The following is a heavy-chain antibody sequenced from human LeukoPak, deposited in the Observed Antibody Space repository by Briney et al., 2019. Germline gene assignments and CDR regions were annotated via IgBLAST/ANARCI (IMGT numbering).Heavy chain of an antibody. Sequence: ASVKVSCKASGYTFTSYYMHWVRQAPGQGLEWMGIINPSGGSTSYVQKFQGRVTMTRDTSTSTVYMELSSLRSEDTAVYYCARPQGVSSWLLLDHPGTRRKYNWFDPWGQGTLVTVSS. CDR1: GYTFTSYY. J-gene: IGHJ5*02. CDR3: ARPQGVSSWLLLDHPGTRRKYNWFDP. D-gene: IGHD6-13*01. V-gene: IGHV1-46*01. CDR2: INPSGGST.